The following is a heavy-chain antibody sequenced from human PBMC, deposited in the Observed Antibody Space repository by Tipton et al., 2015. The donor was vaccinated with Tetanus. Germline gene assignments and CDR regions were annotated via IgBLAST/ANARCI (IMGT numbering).Heavy chain of an antibody. D-gene: IGHD6-19*01. CDR1: GFTFSSYA. CDR3: ARNRAGRGYSSGWYAVG. V-gene: IGHV3-30-3*01. Sequence: SLRLSCAASGFTFSSYAMHWVRQAPGKGLEWVAVISYDGSNKYYADSVKGRFTISRDNSKNTLYLQMNSLRAEDTAVYYCARNRAGRGYSSGWYAVGWGQGTLVTVSS. J-gene: IGHJ4*02. CDR2: ISYDGSNK.